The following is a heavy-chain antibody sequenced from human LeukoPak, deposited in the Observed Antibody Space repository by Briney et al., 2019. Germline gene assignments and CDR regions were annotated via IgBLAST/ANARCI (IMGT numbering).Heavy chain of an antibody. CDR2: IYYSGST. J-gene: IGHJ4*02. Sequence: SETLSLTCTVSGDSISSSSYYWGWIRQPRGKGLEWIGSIYYSGSTYYSPSLKSRLTISVDTSKNQFSLRLTSVTAADTAVYYCASAPRRGSIGGLDYWGQGILVTVSS. CDR3: ASAPRRGSIGGLDY. V-gene: IGHV4-39*01. D-gene: IGHD3-10*01. CDR1: GDSISSSSYY.